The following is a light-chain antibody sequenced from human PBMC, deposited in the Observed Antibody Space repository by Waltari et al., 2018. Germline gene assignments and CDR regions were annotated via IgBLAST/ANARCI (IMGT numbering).Light chain of an antibody. V-gene: IGKV3-20*01. J-gene: IGKJ1*01. CDR3: QHYLRLPVT. CDR2: GAS. CDR1: QSVSRA. Sequence: EIVLTQSPGTLSLSLGERATVSCRVSQSVSRALAWYQQKPGQAPRLLIYGASTRATGIPDRFSGNGSGTDFSLTISRVEPDDFAVYYCQHYLRLPVTFGQGTTVEI.